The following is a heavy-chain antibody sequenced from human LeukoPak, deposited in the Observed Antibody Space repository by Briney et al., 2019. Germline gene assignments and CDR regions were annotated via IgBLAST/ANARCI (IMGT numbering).Heavy chain of an antibody. D-gene: IGHD6-19*01. CDR2: IYYSGST. CDR1: GGSISSYY. Sequence: SETLSLTCTVSGGSISSYYWSWTRQPPGKGLEWIGYIYYSGSTNYNPSLKSRVTISVDTSRNQFSLKLSSVTAADTAVYYCARGVAVAGTKTIYYYYGMDVWGQGTTVTVSS. V-gene: IGHV4-59*01. CDR3: ARGVAVAGTKTIYYYYGMDV. J-gene: IGHJ6*02.